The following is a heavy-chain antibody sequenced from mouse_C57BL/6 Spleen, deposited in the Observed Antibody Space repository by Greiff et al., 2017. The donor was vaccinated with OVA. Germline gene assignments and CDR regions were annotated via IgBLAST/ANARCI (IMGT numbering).Heavy chain of an antibody. CDR2: IWPGGGT. D-gene: IGHD1-1*01. J-gene: IGHJ3*01. Sequence: VKLQESGPGLVAPSQSLSITCTVSGFSFTSYAISWVRQPPGKGLEWLGVIWPGGGTNYNSALKSRLSISKDNSKSQVFLKMNSLQTDNTARYYCARKNYCSSPWFACWGKGTLVTVSA. V-gene: IGHV2-9-1*01. CDR1: GFSFTSYA. CDR3: ARKNYCSSPWFAC.